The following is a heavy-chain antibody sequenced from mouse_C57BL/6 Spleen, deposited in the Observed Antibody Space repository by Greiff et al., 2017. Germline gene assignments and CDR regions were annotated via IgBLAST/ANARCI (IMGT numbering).Heavy chain of an antibody. D-gene: IGHD3-2*02. Sequence: QVHVKQPGAELVRPGSSVKLSCKASGYTFTSYWMHWVKQRPIQGLEWIGNIDPSDSETHYNQKFKDKATLTVDKSSSTAYMQLSSRTSEDSAVYYCAREGAAQASFAYWGQGTLVTVSA. J-gene: IGHJ3*01. CDR3: AREGAAQASFAY. V-gene: IGHV1-52*01. CDR1: GYTFTSYW. CDR2: IDPSDSET.